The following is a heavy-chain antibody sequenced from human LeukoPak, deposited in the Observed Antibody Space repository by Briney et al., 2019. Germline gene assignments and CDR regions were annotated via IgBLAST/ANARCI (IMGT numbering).Heavy chain of an antibody. D-gene: IGHD5-18*01. V-gene: IGHV4-34*01. CDR1: GGSITNYY. CDR3: ANGEHVDTARGLYFDY. Sequence: SETLSFTCTVSGGSITNYYWSWIRQPPGKGLEWIGEINHSGSTNYNPSLKSRVTISVDTSKNQFSLKLSSVTAADTAVYYCANGEHVDTARGLYFDYWGQGTLVTVSS. CDR2: INHSGST. J-gene: IGHJ4*02.